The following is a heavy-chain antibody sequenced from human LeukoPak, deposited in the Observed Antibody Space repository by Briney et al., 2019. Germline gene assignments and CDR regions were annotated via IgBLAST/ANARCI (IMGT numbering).Heavy chain of an antibody. CDR1: GYTFTSYG. D-gene: IGHD3-3*01. Sequence: ASVNVSCKASGYTFTSYGISWVRQAPGQGLEWMGWISAYNGNTNYAQKLQGRVTMTTDTSTSTAYMELRSLRSDDTAVYYCARDAQAFYDFWSGSGNWFDPWGQGTLVTVSS. CDR3: ARDAQAFYDFWSGSGNWFDP. V-gene: IGHV1-18*01. CDR2: ISAYNGNT. J-gene: IGHJ5*02.